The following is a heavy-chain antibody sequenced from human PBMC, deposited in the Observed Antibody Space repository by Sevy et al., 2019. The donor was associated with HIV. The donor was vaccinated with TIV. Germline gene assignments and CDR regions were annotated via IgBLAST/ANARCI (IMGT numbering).Heavy chain of an antibody. D-gene: IGHD1-26*01. CDR2: ILGSGYT. Sequence: SEILSLTCTVSGGSVSTGGYYWSWIRQSAGKGLEWIGRILGSGYTDYNPSLKSRVTISRDTSKIQFSLTLTSVTAACTAMYYSARYIAGPGFDFWGQGIQVTVSS. CDR1: GGSVSTGGYY. CDR3: ARYIAGPGFDF. J-gene: IGHJ4*02. V-gene: IGHV4-61*02.